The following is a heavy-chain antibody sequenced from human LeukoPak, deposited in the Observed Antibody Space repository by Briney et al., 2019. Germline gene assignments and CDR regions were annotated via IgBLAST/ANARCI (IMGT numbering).Heavy chain of an antibody. CDR2: INPNSGGT. D-gene: IGHD5-18*01. Sequence: ASVKVSCKASGYTFTGYYMHWGRQAPGQGLEWMGWINPNSGGTNYAQKFQGRVTMTRDTSISTAYMELSRLRSDDTAVYYCARAPDTAMHSDYWGQGTLVTVSS. J-gene: IGHJ4*02. V-gene: IGHV1-2*02. CDR1: GYTFTGYY. CDR3: ARAPDTAMHSDY.